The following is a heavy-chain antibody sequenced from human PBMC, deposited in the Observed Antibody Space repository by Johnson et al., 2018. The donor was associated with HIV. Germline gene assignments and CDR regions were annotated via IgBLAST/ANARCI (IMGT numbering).Heavy chain of an antibody. CDR1: GFTFSNYG. CDR3: TTDPWWNGYHAFDI. CDR2: ITFEGSDK. D-gene: IGHD1-1*01. Sequence: QVQLVESGGGLVQPGGSLRLSCAASGFTFSNYGMHWVRQAPGKGLEWVAVITFEGSDKYYADSVKGRVTISRDNAKNSLYLQMNSLKTEDTAVYYCTTDPWWNGYHAFDIWGPGTMVTVSS. J-gene: IGHJ3*02. V-gene: IGHV3-30*03.